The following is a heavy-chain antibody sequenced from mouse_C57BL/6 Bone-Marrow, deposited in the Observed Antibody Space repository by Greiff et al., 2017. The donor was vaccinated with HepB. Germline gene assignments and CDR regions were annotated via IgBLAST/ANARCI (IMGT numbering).Heavy chain of an antibody. D-gene: IGHD1-1*01. CDR1: GYTFTSYW. V-gene: IGHV1-64*01. CDR2: IHPNSGST. CDR3: AGPSYYYGSSPFAY. J-gene: IGHJ3*01. Sequence: VQLQQSGAELVKPGASVKLSCKASGYTFTSYWMHWVKQRPGQGLEWIGMIHPNSGSTNYNEKFKSKATLTVDKSSSTAYMQLSSLTSEDSAVYYCAGPSYYYGSSPFAYWGQGTLVTVSA.